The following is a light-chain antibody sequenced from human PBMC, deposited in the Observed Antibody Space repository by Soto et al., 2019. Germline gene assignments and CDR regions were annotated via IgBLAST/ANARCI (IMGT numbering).Light chain of an antibody. CDR3: VSYAGGTYV. V-gene: IGLV2-8*01. CDR1: SSDVGGYIF. CDR2: DVN. Sequence: QSVLTQPPSASLSPGQSVTISCTGTSSDVGGYIFVSWYQQHPGKAPKLMIYDVNKRPSGVPDRFSGSKSDNTASLTVSGLQAEDEADYYCVSYAGGTYVFGTGTKVTVL. J-gene: IGLJ1*01.